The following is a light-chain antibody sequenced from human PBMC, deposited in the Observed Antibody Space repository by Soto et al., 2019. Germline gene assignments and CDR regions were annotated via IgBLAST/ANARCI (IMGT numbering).Light chain of an antibody. J-gene: IGLJ3*02. CDR3: ATWDDSLNGVV. V-gene: IGLV1-36*01. CDR2: YND. Sequence: QSALTQPPSVSEAPRQRVTISCSGNSSNVGNNGVNWYQQLPGTAPKLLIFYNDLLPSGVSARFSGSKSGTSASLAISGLQSEDEADYYCATWDDSLNGVVFGGGTKLTVL. CDR1: SSNVGNNG.